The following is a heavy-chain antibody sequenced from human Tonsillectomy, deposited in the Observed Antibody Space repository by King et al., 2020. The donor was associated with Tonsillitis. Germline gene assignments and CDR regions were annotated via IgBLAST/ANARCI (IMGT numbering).Heavy chain of an antibody. Sequence: QLQESGGGLVKPGGSLRLSCAASGFTFSGYTMNWVRQAPGKGLEWISSIGIRGDYIYYADSGKGRFTISRDNAKNSLGLQMDSLRAEDTAVYYCAKDSPYTQMIGGLPYYRGMDAWGQGTTVIVAS. CDR3: AKDSPYTQMIGGLPYYRGMDA. J-gene: IGHJ6*02. CDR2: IGIRGDYI. CDR1: GFTFSGYT. D-gene: IGHD3-22*01. V-gene: IGHV3-21*01.